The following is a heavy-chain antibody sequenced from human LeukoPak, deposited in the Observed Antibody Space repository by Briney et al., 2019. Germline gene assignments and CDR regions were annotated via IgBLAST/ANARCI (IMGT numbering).Heavy chain of an antibody. Sequence: PSETLSLTCSVSGGSVNTYYWSWIRQSAGKGLEWIGRISITEGTNYNPSLKSRVSMSVDASKNQVSPKLGSVTAADTAVYYCARLRRDINDWYADDCWGQGTLVTVSS. J-gene: IGHJ4*02. V-gene: IGHV4-4*07. CDR3: ARLRRDINDWYADDC. CDR2: ISITEGT. D-gene: IGHD6-19*01. CDR1: GGSVNTYY.